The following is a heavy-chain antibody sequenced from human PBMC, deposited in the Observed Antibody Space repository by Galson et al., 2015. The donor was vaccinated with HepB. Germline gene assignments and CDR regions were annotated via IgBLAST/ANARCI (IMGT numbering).Heavy chain of an antibody. Sequence: LSLTCTVSGGSISSYYWSWIRQPPGKGLEWIGYISYSGSTNYNPSLKSRVTISVDTSKNQFSLKLSSVTAADTAVYYCAREGGDYGGPWEAFDIWGQGTMVTVSS. D-gene: IGHD4-17*01. V-gene: IGHV4-59*01. CDR3: AREGGDYGGPWEAFDI. J-gene: IGHJ3*02. CDR1: GGSISSYY. CDR2: ISYSGST.